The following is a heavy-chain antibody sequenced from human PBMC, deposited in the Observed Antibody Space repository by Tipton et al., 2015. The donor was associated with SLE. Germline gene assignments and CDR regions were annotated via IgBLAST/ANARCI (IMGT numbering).Heavy chain of an antibody. V-gene: IGHV4-39*07. CDR3: ATSVYSSNYFGSFDL. CDR1: GASTSSGRYY. D-gene: IGHD6-13*01. J-gene: IGHJ3*01. Sequence: TLSLTYTVSGASTSSGRYYWVWIRQSPGGGLEWIGSIYYTGSTYYSPSLKSRVTISVDTSKNLFSLNVDSVTAADAAVYFCATSVYSSNYFGSFDLWGQGTMVTVSS. CDR2: IYYTGST.